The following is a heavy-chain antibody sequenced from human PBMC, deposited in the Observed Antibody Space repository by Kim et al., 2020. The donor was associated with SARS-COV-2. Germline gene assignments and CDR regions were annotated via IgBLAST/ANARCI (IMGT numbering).Heavy chain of an antibody. Sequence: SETLSLTCAVYGGSFSGYYWSWIRQPPGKGLEWIGEINHSGSTNYNPSLKSRVTISVDTSKNQFSLKVSSVTAADTAVYYCVSASVAGAHYTMDVWGQGT. V-gene: IGHV4-34*01. CDR3: VSASVAGAHYTMDV. CDR1: GGSFSGYY. D-gene: IGHD6-19*01. J-gene: IGHJ6*02. CDR2: INHSGST.